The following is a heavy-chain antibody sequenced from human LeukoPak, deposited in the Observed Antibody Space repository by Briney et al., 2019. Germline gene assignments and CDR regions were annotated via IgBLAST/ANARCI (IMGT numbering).Heavy chain of an antibody. Sequence: SETLSLTCTVSGGSIDNNYWSWIRXXXXXXXEWIGYIYYSGSTNYNPSLQSRVTISVDTSTNQFSLRLNSVTAADTAVYYCARGGWSNDYWGQGTLVTVSS. CDR2: IYYSGST. V-gene: IGHV4-59*08. D-gene: IGHD3-16*01. CDR1: GGSIDNNY. J-gene: IGHJ4*02. CDR3: ARGGWSNDY.